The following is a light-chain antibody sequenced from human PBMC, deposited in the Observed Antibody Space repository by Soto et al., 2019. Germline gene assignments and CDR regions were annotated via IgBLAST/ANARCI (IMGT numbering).Light chain of an antibody. CDR3: QQYGSSPRT. J-gene: IGKJ1*01. V-gene: IGKV3-20*01. CDR1: QSVSSSY. Sequence: EIVLTQSPGTLSLAAGDTATLSCRASQSVSSSYLAWYQQKPGQAPRLLIYVASIRATGIPDRFSGSGSGTDYTLTINRLEPEDFAVYYCQQYGSSPRTFGQGTKVENK. CDR2: VAS.